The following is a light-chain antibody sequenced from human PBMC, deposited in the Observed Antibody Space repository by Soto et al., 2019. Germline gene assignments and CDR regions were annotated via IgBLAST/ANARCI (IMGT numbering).Light chain of an antibody. CDR2: GNT. J-gene: IGLJ2*01. CDR3: QSYDSSLSVV. V-gene: IGLV1-40*01. Sequence: QPVLTQPPSVSGAPGQRVTISFTGTSSNIGAGYDVHWYQQLPGTAPKLLIYGNTNRPSGVPDRFSGSKSGTSASLAITGLQAEDEADSYCQSYDSSLSVVFGGGTKLTVL. CDR1: SSNIGAGYD.